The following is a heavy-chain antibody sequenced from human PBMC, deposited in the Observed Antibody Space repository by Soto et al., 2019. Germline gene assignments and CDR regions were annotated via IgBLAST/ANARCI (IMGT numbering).Heavy chain of an antibody. D-gene: IGHD3-22*01. V-gene: IGHV3-33*01. Sequence: GGSLRLSCAASGFTFSSYGMHWVRQAPGKGLEWVAVIWYDGSNNYSADSVKGRFTIARDNSKNTLYQQMNSLRAEDTAVYYCARDSGYGSSGYYHPYYFDYWGQGTLVTVSS. CDR1: GFTFSSYG. CDR2: IWYDGSNN. CDR3: ARDSGYGSSGYYHPYYFDY. J-gene: IGHJ4*02.